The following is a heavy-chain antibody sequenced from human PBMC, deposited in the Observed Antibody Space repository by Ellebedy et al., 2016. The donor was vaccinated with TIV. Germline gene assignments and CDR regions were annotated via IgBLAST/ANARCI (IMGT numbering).Heavy chain of an antibody. J-gene: IGHJ6*02. V-gene: IGHV3-7*03. CDR1: GFTFSTSW. CDR2: INQDGGET. D-gene: IGHD2-15*01. Sequence: PGGSLRLSCVVSGFTFSTSWMSWVRQAPGKGLEWVANINQDGGETYYVDSVKGRFTISRDNAKNSLFLQMNSLRAEDTAVYYCVKVVADANFYNGMDVWGQGTTVTVSS. CDR3: VKVVADANFYNGMDV.